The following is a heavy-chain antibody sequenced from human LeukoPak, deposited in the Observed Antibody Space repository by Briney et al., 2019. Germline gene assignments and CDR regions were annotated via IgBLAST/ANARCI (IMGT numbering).Heavy chain of an antibody. CDR3: ARGGGWLQLLHDY. CDR1: AYSFTSYC. D-gene: IGHD5-24*01. J-gene: IGHJ4*02. CDR2: NFPGDSDT. V-gene: IGHV5-51*01. Sequence: GEALKTSCKVSAYSFTSYCMAWVRQMPGKGREWMGSNFPGDSDTSYSPSFQGQVTISADKSISTAYLQWSSLKASDTAMYYCARGGGWLQLLHDYWGQGTLVTVSS.